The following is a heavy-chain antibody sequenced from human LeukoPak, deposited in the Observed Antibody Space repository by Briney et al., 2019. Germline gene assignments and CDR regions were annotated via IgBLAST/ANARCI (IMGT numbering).Heavy chain of an antibody. D-gene: IGHD3-10*01. Sequence: GSLRLSCAASGFTFSSYEMNWVRQPPGKGLEWIGEIYHSGSTNYNPSLKSRVTISVDKSKNPFSLKLSSVTAADTAVYYCASSITMVRGFDYWGQGTLVTVSS. V-gene: IGHV4-4*02. CDR2: IYHSGST. CDR3: ASSITMVRGFDY. J-gene: IGHJ4*02. CDR1: GFTFSSYEM.